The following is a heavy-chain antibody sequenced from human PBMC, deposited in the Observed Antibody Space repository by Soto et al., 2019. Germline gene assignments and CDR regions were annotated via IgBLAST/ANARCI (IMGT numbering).Heavy chain of an antibody. J-gene: IGHJ6*02. CDR3: ARDKTAAGFSGGMDV. D-gene: IGHD6-13*01. CDR1: GFTFSSYG. V-gene: IGHV3-33*01. CDR2: IWYDGSNK. Sequence: QVQLVESGGGVVQPVRSLRLSCAASGFTFSSYGMHWVRQAPGKGLEWVAVIWYDGSNKYYADSVKGRFTISRDNSKNTLYLQMNSLRAEDTAVYYCARDKTAAGFSGGMDVWGQGTTVTVSS.